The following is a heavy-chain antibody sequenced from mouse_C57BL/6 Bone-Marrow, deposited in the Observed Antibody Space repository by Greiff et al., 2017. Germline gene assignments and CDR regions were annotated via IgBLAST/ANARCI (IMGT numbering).Heavy chain of an antibody. Sequence: ESGAELVRPGTSVKMSCKASGYTFTNYCIGWVKQRPGHGLEWIGDIYPGGGYTKYNAKFKGKATLTADKSSSTAYLQFSSLTSEDTAIYYCARCKPSTGGYWGQGTTVTVSS. J-gene: IGHJ4*01. V-gene: IGHV1-63*01. CDR3: ARCKPSTGGY. CDR1: GYTFTNYC. CDR2: IYPGGGYT. D-gene: IGHD6-1*01.